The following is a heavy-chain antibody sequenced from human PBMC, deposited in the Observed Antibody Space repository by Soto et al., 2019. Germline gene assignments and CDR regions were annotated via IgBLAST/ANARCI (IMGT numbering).Heavy chain of an antibody. D-gene: IGHD5-18*01. CDR2: INPNSGGT. V-gene: IGHV1-2*04. CDR1: GYTFTGYY. CDR3: ARGPRVTYYHYYMDV. Sequence: ASVKVSCKASGYTFTGYYMHWVRQAPGQGLEWMGWINPNSGGTNYAQKFQGWVTITRDTSISTAYMELSRLRSDDTAVYYCARGPRVTYYHYYMDVWGKGTTVTVSS. J-gene: IGHJ6*03.